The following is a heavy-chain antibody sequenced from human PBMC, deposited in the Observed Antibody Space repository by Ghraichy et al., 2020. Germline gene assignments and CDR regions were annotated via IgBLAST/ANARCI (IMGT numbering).Heavy chain of an antibody. CDR1: GGSISSGGYS. CDR2: IYHSGST. Sequence: SQTLSLTCAVSGGSISSGGYSWSWIRQPPGKGLEWIGYIYHSGSTYYNPSLKSRVTISVDRSKNQFSLKLSSVTAADTAVYYCARGEGSGPTNYWGQGTLVTVSS. J-gene: IGHJ4*02. D-gene: IGHD2-15*01. V-gene: IGHV4-30-2*01. CDR3: ARGEGSGPTNY.